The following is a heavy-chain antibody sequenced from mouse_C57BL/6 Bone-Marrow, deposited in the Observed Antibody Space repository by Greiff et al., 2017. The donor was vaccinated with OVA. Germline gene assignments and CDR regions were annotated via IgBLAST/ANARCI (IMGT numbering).Heavy chain of an antibody. CDR2: ISYSGST. CDR1: GYSITSGYD. Sequence: DVQLQESGPGMVKPSQSLSLTCTVTGYSITSGYDWHWIRHFPGNKLEWMGYISYSGSTNYNPSFKSRISITHDTSKNHIFLKLNSVTTEDTATYYCATNYYSNYGCAYWGQGTLVTVSA. J-gene: IGHJ3*01. D-gene: IGHD2-5*01. CDR3: ATNYYSNYGCAY. V-gene: IGHV3-1*01.